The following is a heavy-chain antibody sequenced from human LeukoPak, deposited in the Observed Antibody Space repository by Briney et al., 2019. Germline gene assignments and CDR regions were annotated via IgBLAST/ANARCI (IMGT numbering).Heavy chain of an antibody. V-gene: IGHV4-61*02. CDR1: GDSISSGDYY. D-gene: IGHD4-11*01. CDR2: ISSSGST. Sequence: PSETLSLTCTVSGDSISSGDYYWSWIRQPAGKGLEWIGRISSSGSTNYNPSLKSRVTISVDTSKNQFSLKLSSVTAADTAVYYCASVDYSNYFDYWGQGTLVTVSS. CDR3: ASVDYSNYFDY. J-gene: IGHJ4*02.